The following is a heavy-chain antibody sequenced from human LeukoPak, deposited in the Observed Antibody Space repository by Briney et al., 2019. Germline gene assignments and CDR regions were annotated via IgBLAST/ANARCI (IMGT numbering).Heavy chain of an antibody. CDR3: AKYGDYGGIGNYFDY. J-gene: IGHJ4*02. CDR1: GFTFSSHA. Sequence: GGSLRLSCAGSGFTFSSHAMSWVRQAPGKGLEWVSGNSGSGGRSYYADSVKARFTISRDNSKNTLYLQMNSLRAEDTAVYYCAKYGDYGGIGNYFDYWGQGTRVTVSS. V-gene: IGHV3-23*01. D-gene: IGHD4-23*01. CDR2: NSGSGGRS.